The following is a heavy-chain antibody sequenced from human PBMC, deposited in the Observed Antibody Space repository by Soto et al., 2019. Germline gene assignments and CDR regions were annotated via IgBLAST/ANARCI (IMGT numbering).Heavy chain of an antibody. J-gene: IGHJ6*02. CDR2: VHDSWGS. CDR3: ARQGFGALHGLVAV. CDR1: GGSISNYY. V-gene: IGHV4-59*08. Sequence: QVPLQESGPGLVKPSETLSLSCTVSGGSISNYYWSWFRQTPGKGLEWIGYVHDSWGSNYNPSLKSRVPISLDTAKSQFSLKLTSVTATDTAVYYCARQGFGALHGLVAVWGQGTTVTVSS. D-gene: IGHD3-10*01.